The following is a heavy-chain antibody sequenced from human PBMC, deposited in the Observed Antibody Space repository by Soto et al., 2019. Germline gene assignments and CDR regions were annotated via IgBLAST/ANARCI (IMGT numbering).Heavy chain of an antibody. CDR1: GFTFRDYA. Sequence: QVQLVESGGGVVQPGRSLRLSCAASGFTFRDYAMHWVRQAPCKGLEWVTLISSDATNKYLADSVKGRFTISRDNSKNTLYLQMNSLRVEDTGLYYCARQGMAARKYYSTYLDVWGQGTTVIV. CDR2: ISSDATNK. D-gene: IGHD6-6*01. CDR3: ARQGMAARKYYSTYLDV. J-gene: IGHJ6*02. V-gene: IGHV3-30-3*01.